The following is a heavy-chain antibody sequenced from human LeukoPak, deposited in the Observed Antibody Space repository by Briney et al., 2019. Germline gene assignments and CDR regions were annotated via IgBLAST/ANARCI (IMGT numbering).Heavy chain of an antibody. CDR1: GFTFSSYW. CDR2: IKQDGSEK. D-gene: IGHD2-2*01. Sequence: GGSLRLSCAASGFTFSSYWMSWVRQAPGKGLEWVANIKQDGSEKYYVDSVKGRFTISRDNAKNSLYLQMNSLRAEDTAVYYCATLRDIVVVAITPTDVWGKGTTVIVSS. J-gene: IGHJ6*04. CDR3: ATLRDIVVVAITPTDV. V-gene: IGHV3-7*01.